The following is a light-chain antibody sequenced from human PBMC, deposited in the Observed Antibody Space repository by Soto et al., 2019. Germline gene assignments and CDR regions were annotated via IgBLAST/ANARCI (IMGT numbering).Light chain of an antibody. CDR2: LNSDGSH. J-gene: IGLJ3*02. CDR3: QNWDTGPWV. CDR1: SGHSSYA. Sequence: QSVLTQSPSASASLGASVKLTCTLNSGHSSYAIAWHQQQPEKGPRYLMKLNSDGSHNKGDGIPDRFSGSSSGADRYLTISSLQYEDEAIYYCQNWDTGPWVFGGGTKLTVL. V-gene: IGLV4-69*01.